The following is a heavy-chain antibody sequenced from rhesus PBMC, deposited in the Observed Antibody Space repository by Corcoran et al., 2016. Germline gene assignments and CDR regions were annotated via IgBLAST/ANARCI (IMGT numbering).Heavy chain of an antibody. J-gene: IGHJ4*01. CDR1: AVSTSSHY. CDR3: ARDMAGRRWASYYFDY. CDR2: IPGSGGST. Sequence: QLQLQESAPGLVKPSATLSPTCAVSAVSTSSHYWRWIRPPPRNGREWIGRIPGSGGSTDYNPSLMSRVTISTDTSRNQFSLKLSSVTAADTAVYYCARDMAGRRWASYYFDYWGQGVLVTVSS. V-gene: IGHV4-173*01. D-gene: IGHD2-15*01.